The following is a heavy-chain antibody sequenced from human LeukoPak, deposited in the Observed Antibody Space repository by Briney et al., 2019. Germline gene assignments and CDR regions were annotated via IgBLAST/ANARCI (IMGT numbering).Heavy chain of an antibody. CDR1: GFTFSRYW. Sequence: GGSLRLSCAASGFTFSRYWMSWVRQAPGKGLEWVSYISSSSSTIYYADSVKGRFTISRDNAKNSLYLQMNSLRAEDTAVYYCARAERYYYDSRRFDYWGQGTLVTVSS. CDR3: ARAERYYYDSRRFDY. J-gene: IGHJ4*02. D-gene: IGHD3-22*01. CDR2: ISSSSSTI. V-gene: IGHV3-48*01.